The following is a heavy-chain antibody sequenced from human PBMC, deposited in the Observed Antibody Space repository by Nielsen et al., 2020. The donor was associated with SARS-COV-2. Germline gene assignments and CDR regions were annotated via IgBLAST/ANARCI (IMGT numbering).Heavy chain of an antibody. J-gene: IGHJ3*02. V-gene: IGHV1-69*04. D-gene: IGHD2-21*02. CDR1: GGTFSSYA. CDR2: IIPILGLA. CDR3: ATSVVVTAHDAFDI. Sequence: SVKVSCKASGGTFSSYAINWVRQAPGQGLEWMGRIIPILGLANYAHKFQGSVTITADKSTTTAYMELSSLRSEDTALYYCATSVVVTAHDAFDIWGQGTMVTVSS.